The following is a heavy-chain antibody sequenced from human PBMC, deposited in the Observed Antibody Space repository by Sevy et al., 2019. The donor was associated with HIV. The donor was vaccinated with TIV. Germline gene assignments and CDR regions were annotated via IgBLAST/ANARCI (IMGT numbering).Heavy chain of an antibody. CDR1: GFTFSSYE. V-gene: IGHV3-48*03. Sequence: GRSLRLSCAASGFTFSSYEMNWFRQAPGKGLEWVSYISSSRSTIYDADSVKGRFTISRDNAKNSLYLQMNSLRVEDTAVYYSARVGFGDSSSWCYYHYYYGMDVWGQGTLVTVSS. D-gene: IGHD6-13*01. J-gene: IGHJ6*02. CDR3: ARVGFGDSSSWCYYHYYYGMDV. CDR2: ISSSRSTI.